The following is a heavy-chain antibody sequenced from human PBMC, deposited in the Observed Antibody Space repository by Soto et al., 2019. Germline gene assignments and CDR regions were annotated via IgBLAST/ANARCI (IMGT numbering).Heavy chain of an antibody. J-gene: IGHJ4*02. CDR1: GDSISSNNYY. CDR2: IHYTGST. D-gene: IGHD2-8*01. Sequence: QLQLQESGPGLVKPSETLSLTCSVSGDSISSNNYYCGWIRQPPGKGLEWIGSIHYTGSTHYNPSLKSRVTMSVDTSTSQFSLKLSSVTAADTAVYYCARHPGYAVPTVYATHYFNYWGQGILVTVST. V-gene: IGHV4-39*01. CDR3: ARHPGYAVPTVYATHYFNY.